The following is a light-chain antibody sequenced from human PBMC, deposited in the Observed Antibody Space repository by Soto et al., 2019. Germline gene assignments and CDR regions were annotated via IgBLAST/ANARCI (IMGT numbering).Light chain of an antibody. V-gene: IGLV1-40*01. J-gene: IGLJ2*01. CDR3: HSYDSSLTGSL. CDR1: SSSIGGGYD. Sequence: QSVLTQPPSVSGAPGQRVTISCTGSSSSIGGGYDVHWYQQLPGTAPKLLIFGNDNRPSGVPDRFSGSNSGTSASLAITGLQAEDEADYYCHSYDSSLTGSLFGGGTKLTVL. CDR2: GND.